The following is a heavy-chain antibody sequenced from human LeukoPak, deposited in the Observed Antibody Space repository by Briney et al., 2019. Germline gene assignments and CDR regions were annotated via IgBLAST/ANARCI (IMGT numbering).Heavy chain of an antibody. CDR3: ARDPPDGYNGGI. CDR1: GGTFSSYA. D-gene: IGHD5-24*01. J-gene: IGHJ3*02. V-gene: IGHV1-18*01. CDR2: ISAYNGNT. Sequence: GASVKVSCKASGGTFSSYAISWVRQAPGQGLEWMGWISAYNGNTNYAQKLQGRVTMTTDTSTSTAYMELRSLRSDDTAVYYCARDPPDGYNGGIWGQGTMVTVSS.